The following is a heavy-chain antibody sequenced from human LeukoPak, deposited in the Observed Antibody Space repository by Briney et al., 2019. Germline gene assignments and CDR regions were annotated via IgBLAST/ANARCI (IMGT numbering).Heavy chain of an antibody. D-gene: IGHD6-13*01. CDR3: ARGVAEDGNPNYFDP. J-gene: IGHJ5*02. V-gene: IGHV3-33*01. Sequence: GGSLRLSCAASGFIFSRYAMHWVRQAPGTGLEWVAVVWSDGTREYYIDSVKGRFTISRDNSKNTLYLQMNSLRAEDTAVYSCARGVAEDGNPNYFDPWGRGTLVTVSS. CDR2: VWSDGTRE. CDR1: GFIFSRYA.